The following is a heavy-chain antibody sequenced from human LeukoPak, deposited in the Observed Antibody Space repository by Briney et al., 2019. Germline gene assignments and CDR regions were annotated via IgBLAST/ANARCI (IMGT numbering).Heavy chain of an antibody. V-gene: IGHV3-11*06. CDR3: ARSAGRLSPIDD. D-gene: IGHD5/OR15-5a*01. CDR2: ISSGRDYT. CDR1: GFTFSDYY. Sequence: GGSLRLSCAASGFTFSDYYMSWIRQAPGEEPEWVSYISSGRDYTNYADAVKGRFTISRDNAKNSLSLQMSSLRAEDTALYFCARSAGRLSPIDDWGQGTLVTVSS. J-gene: IGHJ4*02.